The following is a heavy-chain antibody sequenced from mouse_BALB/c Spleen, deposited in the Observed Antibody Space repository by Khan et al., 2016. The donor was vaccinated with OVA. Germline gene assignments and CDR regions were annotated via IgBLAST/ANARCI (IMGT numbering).Heavy chain of an antibody. CDR2: IWSDGST. J-gene: IGHJ4*01. D-gene: IGHD2-10*01. Sequence: QVQLQQSGPGLVAPSQSLSITCTISGFSLTNYGVHWVRLPPGKGLEWLVVIWSDGSTTYNSALKSRLSISKDNSKSQVLLKMNSLQTDDTAMYYCARQPYYHDYVMDYWGQGTSVTVSS. CDR1: GFSLTNYG. V-gene: IGHV2-6-1*01. CDR3: ARQPYYHDYVMDY.